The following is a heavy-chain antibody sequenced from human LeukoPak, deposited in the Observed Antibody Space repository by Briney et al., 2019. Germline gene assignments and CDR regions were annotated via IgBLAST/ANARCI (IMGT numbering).Heavy chain of an antibody. CDR3: ARDVGQIVVVPAAMGYTSWFDP. CDR2: ISAYNGNT. D-gene: IGHD2-2*01. Sequence: ASVKVSCKASGYTFTSYGISWVRQAPGQGLEWMGWISAYNGNTNYAQKLQGRVTMTRDMSTSTVYMELSSLRSEDTAVYYCARDVGQIVVVPAAMGYTSWFDPWGQGTLVTVSS. CDR1: GYTFTSYG. V-gene: IGHV1-18*01. J-gene: IGHJ5*02.